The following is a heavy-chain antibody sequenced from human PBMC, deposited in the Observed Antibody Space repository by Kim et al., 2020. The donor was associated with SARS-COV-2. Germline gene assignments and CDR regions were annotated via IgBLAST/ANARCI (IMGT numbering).Heavy chain of an antibody. D-gene: IGHD3-16*01. CDR1: GFTFSHYG. CDR3: ARPPFGDYVRDYFEY. J-gene: IGHJ4*02. CDR2: ISSDGSYR. V-gene: IGHV3-33*05. Sequence: GGSLRLSCEASGFTFSHYGMHWVRQAPGKGLEWVAVISSDGSYRNYAESVRGRFTISRDKSKNTLYLQMDRLTVEDTAVYYCARPPFGDYVRDYFEYWGLGPLVTVSS.